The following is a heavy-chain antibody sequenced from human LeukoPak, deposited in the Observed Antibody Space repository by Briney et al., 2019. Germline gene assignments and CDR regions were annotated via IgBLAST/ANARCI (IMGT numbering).Heavy chain of an antibody. Sequence: GGSLRLSCAASGCTFSSYAMSWVRQAPGKGLEWVSAISGSGGSTYYADSVKGRFTISRDNSKSTLYLQMNSLRAEDTAVYYCAKGVVGATAPRSAFDIWGQGTMVTVSS. J-gene: IGHJ3*02. D-gene: IGHD1-26*01. CDR3: AKGVVGATAPRSAFDI. CDR1: GCTFSSYA. V-gene: IGHV3-23*01. CDR2: ISGSGGST.